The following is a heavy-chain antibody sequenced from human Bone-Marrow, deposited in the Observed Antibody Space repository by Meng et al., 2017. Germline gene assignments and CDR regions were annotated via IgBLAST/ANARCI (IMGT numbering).Heavy chain of an antibody. J-gene: IGHJ5*02. CDR3: GASPYYDILTGYHARGCFDP. CDR1: GYTFTSYY. D-gene: IGHD3-9*01. V-gene: IGHV1-46*01. Sequence: ASVKVSCKASGYTFTSYYMHWVRQAPGQGLEWMGIINPSGGSTSYAQKFQGSVTMTRDTSTSTVYMELSSLRSEDTAVYYCGASPYYDILTGYHARGCFDPWGQGTLVTVSS. CDR2: INPSGGST.